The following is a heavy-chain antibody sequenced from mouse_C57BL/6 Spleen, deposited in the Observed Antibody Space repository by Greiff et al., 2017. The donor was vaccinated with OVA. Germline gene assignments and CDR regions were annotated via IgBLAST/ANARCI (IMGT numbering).Heavy chain of an antibody. CDR2: IIPGNSDT. J-gene: IGHJ4*01. V-gene: IGHV1-5*01. CDR3: TREGYTVVTYYAMDY. D-gene: IGHD1-1*01. CDR1: GYTFTSYW. Sequence: EVQLTESGTVLARPGASVKMSCKPSGYTFTSYWMHWVKQRPGQGLEWIGAIIPGNSDTRYNQKFKGKAKLTAVTSASTGYMELSSLTNEDSAVYYCTREGYTVVTYYAMDYWGKGTSVTVSS.